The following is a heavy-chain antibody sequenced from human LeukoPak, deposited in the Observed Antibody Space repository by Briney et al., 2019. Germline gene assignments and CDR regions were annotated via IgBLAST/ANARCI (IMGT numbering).Heavy chain of an antibody. CDR1: GFTFSSHG. V-gene: IGHV3-48*01. CDR3: ARSEGYRGYYFDY. D-gene: IGHD1-1*01. CDR2: ISSSSSTI. J-gene: IGHJ4*02. Sequence: GGSLRLSCATSGFTFSSHGMSWVRQAPGKGLEWVSYISSSSSTIYYADSVKGRFTISRDNAKNSLYLQVNSLRAEDTAVYYCARSEGYRGYYFDYWGQGTLVTVSS.